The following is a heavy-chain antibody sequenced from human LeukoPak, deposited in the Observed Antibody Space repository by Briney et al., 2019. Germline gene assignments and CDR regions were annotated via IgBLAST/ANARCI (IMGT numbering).Heavy chain of an antibody. J-gene: IGHJ4*02. V-gene: IGHV3-23*01. CDR1: GFTLSTNA. CDR3: AKSEDNYDINYFDY. D-gene: IGHD3-22*01. CDR2: ISGSGGST. Sequence: GGSLRLSCLTSGFTLSTNAMSWVRQAPGKGLEWVSAISGSGGSTYYADSVKGRFTISRDNSKNTLYLQMNSLRAEDTAVYYCAKSEDNYDINYFDYWGQGTLVTVST.